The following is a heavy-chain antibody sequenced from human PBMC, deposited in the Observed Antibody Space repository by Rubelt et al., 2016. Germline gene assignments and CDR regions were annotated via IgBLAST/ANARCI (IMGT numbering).Heavy chain of an antibody. CDR2: TYSGGST. Sequence: VQLLDSGGGLVQPGGSLRLSCATSGFTFSNYAMSWVRQAPGKGLEWVSVTYSGGSTFYADSVKGRFTISRDNSKNTLYIQISSLRAEDTAVYYCARNGYSSSWYRNWGLGTLVTVSS. CDR1: GFTFSNYA. CDR3: ARNGYSSSWYRN. J-gene: IGHJ4*02. V-gene: IGHV3-66*01. D-gene: IGHD6-13*01.